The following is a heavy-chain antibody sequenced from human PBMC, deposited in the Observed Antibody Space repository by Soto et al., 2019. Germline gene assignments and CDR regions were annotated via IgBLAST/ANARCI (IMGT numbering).Heavy chain of an antibody. Sequence: QVQLQESGPGLVKPSQTLSLTCTVSGGSISSGNQYWSWIRQHPEKGLEWIGYISYAGTIPYNPSLGSRVTMSIDTSKNQFSLKVSSVTAADTAVFYCAREVMEAGDTDAFDIWGQGTVVTVSA. CDR2: ISYAGTI. CDR3: AREVMEAGDTDAFDI. J-gene: IGHJ3*02. CDR1: GGSISSGNQY. V-gene: IGHV4-31*03. D-gene: IGHD6-13*01.